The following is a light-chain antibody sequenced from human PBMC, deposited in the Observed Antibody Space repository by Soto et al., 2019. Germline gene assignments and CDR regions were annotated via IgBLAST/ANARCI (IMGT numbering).Light chain of an antibody. Sequence: QAVVTQEPSLTVSPGGTVTLTCGSSTGAVTSSHYPYWFKQKPGQAPRTVIYDTSNRHSWTPARFSGSLLGGKAALTLSGAQPEDEAEYYCLLSYSGARLFGGGTKLTVL. V-gene: IGLV7-46*01. CDR1: TGAVTSSHY. J-gene: IGLJ3*02. CDR2: DTS. CDR3: LLSYSGARL.